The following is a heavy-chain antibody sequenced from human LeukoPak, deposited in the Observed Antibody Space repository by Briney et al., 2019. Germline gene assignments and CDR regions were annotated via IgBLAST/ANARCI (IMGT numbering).Heavy chain of an antibody. V-gene: IGHV4-4*07. Sequence: SETLSLTCTVSGGSISSYYWSWIGQPAGKGLEWIGRIHTSGSTNYNPSLKSRVTMSVDTSNNQFSLKLSSVTAADTAVYYCARHDYSNYPVFNYCGQGTLVTVSS. D-gene: IGHD4-11*01. J-gene: IGHJ4*02. CDR2: IHTSGST. CDR1: GGSISSYY. CDR3: ARHDYSNYPVFNY.